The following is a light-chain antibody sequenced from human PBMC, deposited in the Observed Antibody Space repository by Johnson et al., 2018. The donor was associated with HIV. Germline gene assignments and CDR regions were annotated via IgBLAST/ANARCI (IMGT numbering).Light chain of an antibody. V-gene: IGLV1-51*02. CDR3: GTWDSSLSAHYV. J-gene: IGLJ1*01. CDR2: ENN. CDR1: TSNIGNNY. Sequence: QSVLTQPPSVSAAPGQKVTISCSGTTSNIGNNYVSWYQQLPGTAHKLLICENNKRPSGIPDRFSGSKSGTSATLGITGLQTGDEAVYYCGTWDSSLSAHYVFGTGTKITIL.